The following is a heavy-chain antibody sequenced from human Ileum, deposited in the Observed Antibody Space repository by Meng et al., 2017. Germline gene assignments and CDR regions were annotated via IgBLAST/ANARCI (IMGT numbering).Heavy chain of an antibody. V-gene: IGHV4-4*02. CDR2: ISHSGSA. CDR3: ARHGGYSQDF. D-gene: IGHD4-23*01. CDR1: SGSISSNTY. Sequence: VRLQGPGPGLVRPSGTLSLTCVVSSGSISSNTYWSWVRQPPGKGLEWIGQISHSGSAYYNPSLKSRVTMSVDKSKSQFSLMLTSVTAADTAIYYCARHGGYSQDFWGQGTLVTVSS. J-gene: IGHJ4*02.